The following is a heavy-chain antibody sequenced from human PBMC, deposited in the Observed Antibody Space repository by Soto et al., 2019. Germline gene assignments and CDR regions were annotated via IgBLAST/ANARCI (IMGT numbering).Heavy chain of an antibody. V-gene: IGHV3-33*01. Sequence: GGSLRLSCAASGFTFSSYGMHWVRQAPGKGLEWVAVIWYDGSNKYYADSVKGRFTISRDNSKNTLYLQMNSLRAEDTAVYYCARVPFSGATVYDFDSWAQGTLVTVSS. CDR2: IWYDGSNK. J-gene: IGHJ4*02. CDR3: ARVPFSGATVYDFDS. D-gene: IGHD3-22*01. CDR1: GFTFSSYG.